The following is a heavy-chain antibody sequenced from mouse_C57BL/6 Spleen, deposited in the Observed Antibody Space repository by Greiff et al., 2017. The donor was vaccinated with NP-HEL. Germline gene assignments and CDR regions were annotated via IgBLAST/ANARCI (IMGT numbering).Heavy chain of an antibody. CDR2: ISGGGGNT. Sequence: EVQLVESGGGLVKPGGSLKLSCAASGFTFSSYTMSWVRQTPEKRLEWVATISGGGGNTYYPDSVKGRFTISRDNAKNTLYLQMSSLRSEDTALYYCATLTGVFDYWGQGTTLTVSS. CDR1: GFTFSSYT. J-gene: IGHJ2*01. D-gene: IGHD4-1*01. V-gene: IGHV5-9*01. CDR3: ATLTGVFDY.